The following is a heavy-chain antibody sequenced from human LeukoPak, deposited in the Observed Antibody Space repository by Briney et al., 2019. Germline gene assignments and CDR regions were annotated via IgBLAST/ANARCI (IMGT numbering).Heavy chain of an antibody. D-gene: IGHD5-18*01. V-gene: IGHV3-48*01. CDR3: ARALQRYSYGPTARLPRSGDYMDV. Sequence: GGSLRLSCAASGFTFSSYSMNWVRQAPGRGLEWVSYISSSSSTIYYADSVKGRFTISRDNAKNSLYLQMNSLRAEDTAVYYCARALQRYSYGPTARLPRSGDYMDVWGKGTTVTVSS. CDR2: ISSSSSTI. J-gene: IGHJ6*03. CDR1: GFTFSSYS.